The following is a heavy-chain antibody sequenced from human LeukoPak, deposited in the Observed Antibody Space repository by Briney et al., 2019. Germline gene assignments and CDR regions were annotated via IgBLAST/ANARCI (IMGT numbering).Heavy chain of an antibody. D-gene: IGHD3-10*01. CDR1: GYTLTELS. V-gene: IGHV1-24*01. Sequence: ASVKVSCKVSGYTLTELSMHWVRQAPGKGLEWMGGFDPEDGETIYAQKFQGRVTMTEDTSTDTAYMELSSLRSEDTSVYYCARAASSGSYYYYMDVWGKGTTFTVSS. J-gene: IGHJ6*03. CDR2: FDPEDGET. CDR3: ARAASSGSYYYYMDV.